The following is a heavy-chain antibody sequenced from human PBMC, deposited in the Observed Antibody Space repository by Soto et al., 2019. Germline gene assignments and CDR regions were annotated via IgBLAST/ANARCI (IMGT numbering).Heavy chain of an antibody. Sequence: GWSLRLSCAAIGFTFEDHAMHWIRQVPGEGLEWVACINWNSGITGYSDSVKGRFTISRDKAKNSLHLEMNSLKSEDTALYYCAKGRGALTVVSNWFDPWGEGALVTVSS. CDR2: INWNSGIT. J-gene: IGHJ5*02. D-gene: IGHD3-22*01. CDR3: AKGRGALTVVSNWFDP. CDR1: GFTFEDHA. V-gene: IGHV3-9*01.